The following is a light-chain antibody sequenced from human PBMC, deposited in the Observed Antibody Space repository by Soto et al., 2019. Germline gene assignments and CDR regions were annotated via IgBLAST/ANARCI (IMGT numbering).Light chain of an antibody. CDR3: TSWTTSTTMI. CDR2: DVN. Sequence: QSALTQPASVSXSPGQSITISCTGTSSDIGAYNFVSWYQQHPGKAPKLMLYDVNIRPSGVSNRFSGSKSGNTASLTISGLQAEDEADYYCTSWTTSTTMIFGGGTKVTVL. CDR1: SSDIGAYNF. J-gene: IGLJ2*01. V-gene: IGLV2-14*03.